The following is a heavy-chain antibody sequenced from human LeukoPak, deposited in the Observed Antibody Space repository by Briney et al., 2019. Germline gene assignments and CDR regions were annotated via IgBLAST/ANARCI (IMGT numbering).Heavy chain of an antibody. J-gene: IGHJ4*02. CDR2: ISGRGDSGGST. V-gene: IGHV3-23*01. CDR1: GFTFSSYA. D-gene: IGHD3-10*01. CDR3: AKVIVTGAFPDYFDN. Sequence: PGGSLRLSCAASGFTFSSYAMSWVRQAPGKGPEWVSSISGRGDSGGSTYYADSVKGRFTISRDNSKNTLSLQMNSLRADDTAIYYCAKVIVTGAFPDYFDNWGQGTLVTVSS.